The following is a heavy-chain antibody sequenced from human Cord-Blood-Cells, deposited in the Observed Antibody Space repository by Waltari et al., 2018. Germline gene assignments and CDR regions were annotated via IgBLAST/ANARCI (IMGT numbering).Heavy chain of an antibody. V-gene: IGHV1-3*01. CDR1: GYTFTSYA. J-gene: IGHJ5*02. D-gene: IGHD6-13*01. CDR2: INAGNGNT. CDR3: ARGPSSWYWFDP. Sequence: QVQLVQSGAAVKKPGASVKVSCKASGYTFTSYAMPWVRQAPGQRLEWMGWINAGNGNTKYSQKFQGRVTITRDTSASTAYMELSSLRSEDTAVYYCARGPSSWYWFDPWGQGTLVTVSS.